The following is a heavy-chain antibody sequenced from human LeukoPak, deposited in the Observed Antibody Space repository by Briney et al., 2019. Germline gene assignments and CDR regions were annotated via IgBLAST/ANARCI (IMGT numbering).Heavy chain of an antibody. CDR3: ARDHQCNSALEY. J-gene: IGHJ4*02. Sequence: PSETLSLTCTVSGGSISSHYWTWIRPPPGKGLEWIGYIYYSGSTNYNPSLKSRVTISVDTSKNQFSLKLSSVTAADTAVYYCARDHQCNSALEYWGQGTLVTVSS. D-gene: IGHD2-15*01. CDR2: IYYSGST. V-gene: IGHV4-59*11. CDR1: GGSISSHY.